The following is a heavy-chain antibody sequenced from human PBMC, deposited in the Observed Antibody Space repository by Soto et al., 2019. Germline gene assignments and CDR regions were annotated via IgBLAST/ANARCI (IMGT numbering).Heavy chain of an antibody. J-gene: IGHJ4*02. CDR3: AKDPYCSSTSCYGKDY. V-gene: IGHV3-23*01. CDR2: ISGSGGST. CDR1: GFTFSSYA. D-gene: IGHD2-2*01. Sequence: GGSLRLSCTASGFTFSSYAMSWVRQAPGKGLEWVSAISGSGGSTYYADSVKGRFTISRDNSKNTLYLQMNSLRAEDTAVYYCAKDPYCSSTSCYGKDYWGQGTLVTVSS.